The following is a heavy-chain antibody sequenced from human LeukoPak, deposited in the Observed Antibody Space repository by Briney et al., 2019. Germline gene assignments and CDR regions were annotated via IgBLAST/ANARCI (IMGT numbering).Heavy chain of an antibody. CDR3: AKDSGTYYKAFDY. CDR2: ISYDGGNK. J-gene: IGHJ4*02. Sequence: GGSLRLSCAASGFIFSHSGVHWVRQAPGKGLEWVALISYDGGNKFYADSVKGRFTISRDNSKNTLYLQMNSLRAEDTAVYSCAKDSGTYYKAFDYWGQGTLVTVSS. D-gene: IGHD1-26*01. CDR1: GFIFSHSG. V-gene: IGHV3-30*18.